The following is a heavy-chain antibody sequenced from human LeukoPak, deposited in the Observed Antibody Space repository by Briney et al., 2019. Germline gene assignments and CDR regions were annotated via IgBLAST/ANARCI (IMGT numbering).Heavy chain of an antibody. J-gene: IGHJ4*02. CDR1: GGSFSGYY. CDR2: INHSGST. D-gene: IGHD2-2*01. Sequence: PSETLSLTCAVYGGSFSGYYWSWIRQPPGKGLEWIGEINHSGSTNYNPSLKSRVTIPVDTSKNQFSLKLSSVTAADTAVYYCARGVPAAPFDYWGQGTLVTVSS. CDR3: ARGVPAAPFDY. V-gene: IGHV4-34*01.